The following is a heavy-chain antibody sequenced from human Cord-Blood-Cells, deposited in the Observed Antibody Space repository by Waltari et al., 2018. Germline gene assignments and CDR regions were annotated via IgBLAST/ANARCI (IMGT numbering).Heavy chain of an antibody. V-gene: IGHV3-7*01. Sequence: EVQLVESGGGLVQPGGSLRLSCAASGFTFSSYWMSWVRQAPGKGLEWVANIKQDGSEKYYVDSVKGRFTISSDNAKNSLYLQMNSLRAEDTAVYYCARVGYCSSTSCPHYFDYWGQGTLVTVSS. CDR3: ARVGYCSSTSCPHYFDY. J-gene: IGHJ4*02. CDR2: IKQDGSEK. CDR1: GFTFSSYW. D-gene: IGHD2-2*01.